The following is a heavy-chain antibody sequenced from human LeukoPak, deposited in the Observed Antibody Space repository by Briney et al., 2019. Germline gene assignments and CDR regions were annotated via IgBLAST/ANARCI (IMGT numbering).Heavy chain of an antibody. CDR2: MNPNSGNT. D-gene: IGHD5-18*01. CDR1: GYTFTSYD. Sequence: ASVKVSCKASGYTFTSYDINWVRQATGQGLEWMGWMNPNSGNTGYAQKFQGRVTMTRNTSISTAYMELSSQRSEDTAVYYCARGDTAMPPDHYYYMDVWGKGTTVTISS. J-gene: IGHJ6*03. V-gene: IGHV1-8*01. CDR3: ARGDTAMPPDHYYYMDV.